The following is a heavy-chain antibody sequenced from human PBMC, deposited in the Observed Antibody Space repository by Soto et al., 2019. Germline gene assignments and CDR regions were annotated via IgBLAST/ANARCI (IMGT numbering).Heavy chain of an antibody. J-gene: IGHJ4*02. CDR2: IYYSGST. CDR3: ASYDILTGHHYFDN. CDR1: GGSISSYY. V-gene: IGHV4-59*01. D-gene: IGHD3-9*01. Sequence: SETLSLTCTVSGGSISSYYWSWIRQPPGKGLEWIGYIYYSGSTNYNPSLKSRVTISVDTSKNQFSLKLSSVTAADTAVYYCASYDILTGHHYFDNWGQGTLVTVSS.